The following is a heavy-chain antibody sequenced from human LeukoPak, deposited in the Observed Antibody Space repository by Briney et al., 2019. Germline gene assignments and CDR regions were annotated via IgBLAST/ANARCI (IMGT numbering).Heavy chain of an antibody. CDR3: ARGGPTFGGDTRSALDY. Sequence: ASVKVSCKASGYTFTSYAMNWVRQAPGQGLEWMGIINPIGGSTSNAQKFQGRVTMTRDTYTSTIYMELSSLRSEDTAMYYCARGGPTFGGDTRSALDYWGQGTLVAVSS. V-gene: IGHV1-46*01. J-gene: IGHJ4*02. D-gene: IGHD3-16*01. CDR1: GYTFTSYA. CDR2: INPIGGST.